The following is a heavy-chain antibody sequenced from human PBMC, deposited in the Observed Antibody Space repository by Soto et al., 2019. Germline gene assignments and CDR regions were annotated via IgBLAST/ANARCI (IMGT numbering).Heavy chain of an antibody. CDR1: GFTFISYW. Sequence: EVQLVESGGGLVQPGGSLRLSCAASGFTFISYWRHWVRQAPGKGLVWVSSISTDASSTSYADPVKGRFTISRDNAKNTLYLQMNSVRAEDTAVYYCARLPNKSPQNWGQGTLVIVSP. CDR2: ISTDASST. CDR3: ARLPNKSPQN. J-gene: IGHJ1*01. V-gene: IGHV3-74*01.